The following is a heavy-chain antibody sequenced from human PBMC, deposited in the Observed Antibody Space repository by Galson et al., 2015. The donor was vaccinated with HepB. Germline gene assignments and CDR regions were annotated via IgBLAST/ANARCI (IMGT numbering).Heavy chain of an antibody. Sequence: SLRLSCAASGFTFGRYAMHWVRQAPGKGLDYVSTIRNNGGSTYYADSVKGRFTISRDNSKNTLYLQMSSLRGEDTAVYYCVKDGDSSSWYGYGDNWGQGTLVTVSS. V-gene: IGHV3-64D*06. D-gene: IGHD6-13*01. CDR2: IRNNGGST. J-gene: IGHJ4*02. CDR1: GFTFGRYA. CDR3: VKDGDSSSWYGYGDN.